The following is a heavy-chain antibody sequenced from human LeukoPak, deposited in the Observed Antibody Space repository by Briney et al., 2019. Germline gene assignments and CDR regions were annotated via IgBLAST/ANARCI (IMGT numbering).Heavy chain of an antibody. J-gene: IGHJ6*03. V-gene: IGHV3-30*02. CDR2: IRYNGNNK. CDR1: GFTLSSYG. D-gene: IGHD3-10*01. CDR3: AKDGGVRGPDYYYYMDV. Sequence: GGSLRLSCAASGFTLSSYGMHWVRQAPGKGLEWVAFIRYNGNNKYYADSVKGRFTISRDTSKNTLYLQMYSLRSEDTAVYYCAKDGGVRGPDYYYYMDVWGKGTTVTISS.